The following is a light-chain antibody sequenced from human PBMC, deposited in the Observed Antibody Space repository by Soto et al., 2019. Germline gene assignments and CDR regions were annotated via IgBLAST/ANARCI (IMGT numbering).Light chain of an antibody. CDR1: QDIGTY. CDR3: QQSYSTPRT. Sequence: AIPLTQSPSSFSASTGDRVSLTCLATQDIGTYLAWYQQIPGKAPKLLIYAASSLQSGVPSRFSGSGSGTDFSLTISSLQPEDFATYYCQQSYSTPRTFGQGTKVDIK. CDR2: AAS. V-gene: IGKV1-8*01. J-gene: IGKJ1*01.